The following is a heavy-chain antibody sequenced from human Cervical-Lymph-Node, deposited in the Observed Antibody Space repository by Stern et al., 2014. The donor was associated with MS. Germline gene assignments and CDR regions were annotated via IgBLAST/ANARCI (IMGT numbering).Heavy chain of an antibody. Sequence: VQLVESGGGVVQPGNSLRLSCAASGFTFRIYGMHWVPQSPGKGLEWVAVISYDGSTKYYADSVKCRFTISRDNSKNTLFLQMDSLRVEDTSVFYCVRGGAISHFDYWGQGILVTVSS. J-gene: IGHJ4*02. CDR3: VRGGAISHFDY. D-gene: IGHD3-16*01. CDR2: ISYDGSTK. CDR1: GFTFRIYG. V-gene: IGHV3-30*19.